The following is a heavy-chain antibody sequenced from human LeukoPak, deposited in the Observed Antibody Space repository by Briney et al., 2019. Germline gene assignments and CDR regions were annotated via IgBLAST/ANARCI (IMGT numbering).Heavy chain of an antibody. J-gene: IGHJ4*02. CDR2: INPSGGST. CDR3: ARYIYGYLHY. V-gene: IGHV1-46*01. CDR1: GYTFTNYN. D-gene: IGHD5-18*01. Sequence: GASVKVSCKASGYTFTNYNIHLVRQAPGQGLEWMGIINPSGGSTSYAQKFQGRVTITMDTFTSTVYMELSSLRSEDTAVYYCARYIYGYLHYWGQGTLVTVSS.